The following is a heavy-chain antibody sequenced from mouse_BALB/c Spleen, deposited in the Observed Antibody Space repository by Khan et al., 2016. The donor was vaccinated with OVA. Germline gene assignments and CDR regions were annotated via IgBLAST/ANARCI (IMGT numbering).Heavy chain of an antibody. CDR1: GYTFISYY. D-gene: IGHD1-1*02. J-gene: IGHJ3*01. V-gene: IGHV1-53*01. CDR2: INPSDGGT. Sequence: QVQLQQPGAELVKPGASVKLSCKASGYTFISYYMYWVKQRPGLGLEWIGGINPSDGGTNFNEKFKSKATLTVDTSSSTAYMQLSSLTSEDSAVYCGTGAGWAAFAYWGQGTLVTVSA. CDR3: TGAGWAAFAY.